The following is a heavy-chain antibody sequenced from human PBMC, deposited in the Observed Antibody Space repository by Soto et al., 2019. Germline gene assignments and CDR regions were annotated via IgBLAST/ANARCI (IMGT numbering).Heavy chain of an antibody. J-gene: IGHJ4*02. V-gene: IGHV3-7*01. CDR2: IKQDGSEK. Sequence: EVQLVESGGGLVQPGGSLRLSCAASGFTFSSYWMSWVRQAPGKGLEWVGNIKQDGSEKYYVDSVKGRFTISRDNAKNSLYLQMNSLRAEDTAVYYCARDRITGYSSGWYFDYWGQGTLVTVSS. CDR3: ARDRITGYSSGWYFDY. CDR1: GFTFSSYW. D-gene: IGHD6-19*01.